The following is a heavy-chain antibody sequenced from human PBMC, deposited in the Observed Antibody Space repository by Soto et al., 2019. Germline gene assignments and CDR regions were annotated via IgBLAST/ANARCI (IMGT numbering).Heavy chain of an antibody. Sequence: SETLSLTCTFSGCSISSYYWSWIRQPPGKGLEWIGEINHSGSTNYNPSLKSRVTISVDTSKNQFSLKLSSVTAADTAVYYCARGNGGSSWYFYYYYYYMDVWGKGTTVTVSS. CDR1: GCSISSYY. J-gene: IGHJ6*03. CDR3: ARGNGGSSWYFYYYYYYMDV. V-gene: IGHV4-34*01. D-gene: IGHD6-13*01. CDR2: INHSGST.